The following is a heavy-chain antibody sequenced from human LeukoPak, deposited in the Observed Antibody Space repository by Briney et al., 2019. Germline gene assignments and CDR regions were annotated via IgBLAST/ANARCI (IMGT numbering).Heavy chain of an antibody. V-gene: IGHV4-4*07. CDR1: GGSIHGYY. CDR2: IYNSGTT. J-gene: IGHJ4*02. CDR3: GRELGDNYHTNY. D-gene: IGHD5-24*01. Sequence: SETLSLTCTVSGGSIHGYYWNWIRQPAGKGLEWIGRIYNSGTTTYNPSLKSRVTMSVDTSMNQVSLNLSSVTAADTAVYYCGRELGDNYHTNYWGQGILVTVSS.